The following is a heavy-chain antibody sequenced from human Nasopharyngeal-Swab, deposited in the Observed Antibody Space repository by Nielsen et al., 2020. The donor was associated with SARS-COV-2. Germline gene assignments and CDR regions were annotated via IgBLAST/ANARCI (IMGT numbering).Heavy chain of an antibody. CDR1: GGSISSSNHY. J-gene: IGHJ4*02. D-gene: IGHD3-16*01. Sequence: GSLRLSCSVSGGSISSSNHYWGWIRQFPGQALEWIGRIAYDGDTHYNPALQSRVTISVDTSQNHPSLMLRSVTAADTAVYYCARVENMLWKYCDSWGQGTLVTVSS. CDR3: ARVENMLWKYCDS. CDR2: IAYDGDT. V-gene: IGHV4-39*07.